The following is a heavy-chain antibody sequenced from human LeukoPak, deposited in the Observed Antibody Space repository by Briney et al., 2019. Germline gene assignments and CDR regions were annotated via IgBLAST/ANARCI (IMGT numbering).Heavy chain of an antibody. J-gene: IGHJ4*02. CDR3: ARAQSVRFLEWNYDY. V-gene: IGHV3-74*01. D-gene: IGHD3-3*01. CDR1: GFTFSSYA. CDR2: INSDGSST. Sequence: PGGSLRLSCAASGFTFSSYAMSWVRQAPGKGLVWVSRINSDGSSTSYADSVKGRFTISRDNAKNTLYLQMNSLRAEDTAVYYCARAQSVRFLEWNYDYWGQGTLVTVSS.